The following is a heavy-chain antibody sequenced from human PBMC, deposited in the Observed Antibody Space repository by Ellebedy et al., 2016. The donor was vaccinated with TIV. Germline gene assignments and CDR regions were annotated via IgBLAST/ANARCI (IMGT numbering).Heavy chain of an antibody. CDR1: GFTFSSYA. J-gene: IGHJ4*02. Sequence: GGSLRLXCAASGFTFSSYAMHWVRQAPGKGLEWVAVISYDGSNKYYADSVKGRFTISRDNSKNTLYLQMNSLRAEDTAVYYCARERMGDEFSSGRVPDYWGQGTLVTVSS. CDR2: ISYDGSNK. V-gene: IGHV3-30-3*01. D-gene: IGHD6-19*01. CDR3: ARERMGDEFSSGRVPDY.